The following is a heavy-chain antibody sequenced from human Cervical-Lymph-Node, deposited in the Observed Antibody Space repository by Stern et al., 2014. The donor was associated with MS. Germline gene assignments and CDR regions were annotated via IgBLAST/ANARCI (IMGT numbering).Heavy chain of an antibody. CDR3: ARDMSTVTTPYFDY. V-gene: IGHV1-2*02. D-gene: IGHD4-17*01. J-gene: IGHJ4*02. Sequence: VQLVESGAEVRRPGASVKVACKASGFTFTSCYMHWVRQAPGHGLEWVGWINANTCGPNSAQKVPGRVTLTRATSISTIYMDLPGLTSDDAAIYYCARDMSTVTTPYFDYWGQGTLVTVPS. CDR2: INANTCGP. CDR1: GFTFTSCY.